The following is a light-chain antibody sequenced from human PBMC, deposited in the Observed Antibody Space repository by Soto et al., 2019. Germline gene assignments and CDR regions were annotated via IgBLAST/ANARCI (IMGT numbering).Light chain of an antibody. Sequence: AIQMTQSPSSVSASVGDRVNINCRASQGIRNELGWYQQKPGKAPKLLIYSASSLQSGVPSRFSGSGSGTDFILTISGLQPEDFATYFCLQDFTYPRTFGQGTKVDIK. CDR2: SAS. CDR1: QGIRNE. V-gene: IGKV1-6*01. CDR3: LQDFTYPRT. J-gene: IGKJ1*01.